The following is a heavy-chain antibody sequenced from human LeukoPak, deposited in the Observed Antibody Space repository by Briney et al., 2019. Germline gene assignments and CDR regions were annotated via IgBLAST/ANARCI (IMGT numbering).Heavy chain of an antibody. CDR2: ISGSGGTI. V-gene: IGHV3-48*03. CDR1: GFSCSSYD. J-gene: IGHJ4*02. Sequence: GGSLRLSCAASGFSCSSYDMNWVRQAPGKGLEWVSYISGSGGTIYYADSVKGRFTISRDNAKNSLYLQMNSLRAEDTAIYYCARDHQEAGNNFDYWGQGSLVTVSS. D-gene: IGHD6-19*01. CDR3: ARDHQEAGNNFDY.